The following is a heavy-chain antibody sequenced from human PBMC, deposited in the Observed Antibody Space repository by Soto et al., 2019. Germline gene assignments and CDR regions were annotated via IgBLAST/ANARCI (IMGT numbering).Heavy chain of an antibody. CDR1: GLTFSNYA. CDR2: ISGSGGST. D-gene: IGHD4-17*01. CDR3: AKDKRLRNWFDP. J-gene: IGHJ5*02. Sequence: LRLSCAASGLTFSNYAMNWVRQAPGKGLEWVSAISGSGGSTYYADSVKGRFTISRDNSKNTLYLQMNSLRAEDTAVYYCAKDKRLRNWFDPWGQGTLVTVSS. V-gene: IGHV3-23*01.